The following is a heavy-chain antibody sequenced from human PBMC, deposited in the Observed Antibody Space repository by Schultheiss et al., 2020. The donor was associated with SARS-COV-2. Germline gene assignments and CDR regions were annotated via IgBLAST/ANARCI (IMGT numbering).Heavy chain of an antibody. Sequence: SETLSLTCTVSGGSISSYNWSWIRQPAGKGLEWIGRIYTSGSTNYNPSLKSRVTISVDTSKNQFSLKLSSVTAADTAVYYCARGPRLRYYYYGMDVWGQGTTVTVSS. CDR3: ARGPRLRYYYYGMDV. CDR1: GGSISSYN. V-gene: IGHV4-4*07. CDR2: IYTSGST. J-gene: IGHJ6*02.